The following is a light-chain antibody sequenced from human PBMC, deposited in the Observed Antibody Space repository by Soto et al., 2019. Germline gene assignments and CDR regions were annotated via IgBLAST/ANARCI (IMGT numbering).Light chain of an antibody. CDR3: MHHNSLPIA. CDR1: QGVGAR. J-gene: IGKJ3*01. V-gene: IGKV1-17*01. Sequence: DIEVSLSKYSLAAAVGDRVTITCRASQGVGARLGWYQQKPGNAPKRLIYATSNLESGVPSRFSGSGSGTEFTLTISSLQAEDLASYCCMHHNSLPIAFGPGTKVDIK. CDR2: ATS.